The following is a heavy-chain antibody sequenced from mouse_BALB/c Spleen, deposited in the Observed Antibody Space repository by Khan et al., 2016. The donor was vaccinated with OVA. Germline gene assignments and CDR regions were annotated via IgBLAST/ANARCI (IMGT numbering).Heavy chain of an antibody. D-gene: IGHD2-4*01. CDR2: ISTGGST. CDR3: SRGDYHSRGYFDV. Sequence: EVELVESGGGLVKPGGSLKLSCAASGFTFRIYAMSWVRQTPEKRLEWVASISTGGSTYYPDSVKGRFTIYSDNARNILYLQLSSLSADDTAMYYCSRGDYHSRGYFDVWGAGTTVTVSS. V-gene: IGHV5-6-5*01. CDR1: GFTFRIYA. J-gene: IGHJ1*01.